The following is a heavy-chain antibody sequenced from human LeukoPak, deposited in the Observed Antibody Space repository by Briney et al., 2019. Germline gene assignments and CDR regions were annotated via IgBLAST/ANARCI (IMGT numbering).Heavy chain of an antibody. V-gene: IGHV1-2*02. Sequence: ASVKVSCKASGHTFTGYYMHWVRQAPGQGLEWMGWINPNSGGTNYAQKFQGRVTMTRDTSISTAYMELSRLRSDDTAVYYCARDSSHYGSGSYYNTYYFDYWGQGTLVTVSS. CDR1: GHTFTGYY. CDR3: ARDSSHYGSGSYYNTYYFDY. J-gene: IGHJ4*02. D-gene: IGHD3-10*01. CDR2: INPNSGGT.